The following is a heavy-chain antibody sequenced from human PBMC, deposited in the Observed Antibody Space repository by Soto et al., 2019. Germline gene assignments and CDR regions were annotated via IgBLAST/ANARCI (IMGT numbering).Heavy chain of an antibody. CDR1: GASFSDSY. V-gene: IGHV4-34*01. Sequence: QVRLQQWGAGLLKPSETLSLTCAVYGASFSDSYWNWIRQPPGKGLEWIGEINHSGSTIYNTSLESRVPISLDTSRKQFTLKMRSATAADTAVYDCAREVPSRYFDLWGRGTPVTVSS. CDR3: AREVPSRYFDL. D-gene: IGHD1-1*01. CDR2: INHSGST. J-gene: IGHJ2*01.